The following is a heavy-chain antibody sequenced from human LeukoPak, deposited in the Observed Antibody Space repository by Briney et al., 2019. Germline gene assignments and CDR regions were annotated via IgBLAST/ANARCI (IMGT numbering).Heavy chain of an antibody. CDR3: ARDWAWEQVWFQH. J-gene: IGHJ1*01. Sequence: SVKVSCKASGYTFTDYNIQWVRQDPGEGLEWMGYISDNYGGTNYAQKFQGRVTMTRDTSISTAYIELSRLRSDDTAVYYCARDWAWEQVWFQHWGQGTQVIVSS. CDR1: GYTFTDYN. CDR2: ISDNYGGT. D-gene: IGHD1-26*01. V-gene: IGHV1-2*02.